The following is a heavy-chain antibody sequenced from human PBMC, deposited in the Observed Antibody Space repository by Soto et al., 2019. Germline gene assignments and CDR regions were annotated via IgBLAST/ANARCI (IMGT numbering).Heavy chain of an antibody. V-gene: IGHV3-74*01. D-gene: IGHD1-26*01. Sequence: GGSLRLSCAASGVSFSSYWMHWVRQAPGKGLVWVSRINSDGSNTTYADSVKGRFTISRDNAKNTLYLQMNSLRVEDTAVYYCARDKVLRDPFLFFQVGPARPSIVYSGHGILLTVFS. CDR1: GVSFSSYW. CDR3: ARDKVLRDPFLFFQVGPARPSIVY. CDR2: INSDGSNT. J-gene: IGHJ4*01.